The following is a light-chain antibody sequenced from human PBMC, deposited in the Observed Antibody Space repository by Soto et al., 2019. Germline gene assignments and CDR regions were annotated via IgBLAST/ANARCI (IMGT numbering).Light chain of an antibody. CDR3: QQDGSSPLT. CDR1: QSVSSSY. CDR2: GAS. V-gene: IGKV3-20*01. Sequence: EIVLTQSPGTLSLSPGERATLSCRASQSVSSSYLAWYQQKPGQAPRLLIYGASSRATGIPDRFSGSGSGTDFTLTISRLEPEDFAVYYCQQDGSSPLTFGQGTQVDIK. J-gene: IGKJ1*01.